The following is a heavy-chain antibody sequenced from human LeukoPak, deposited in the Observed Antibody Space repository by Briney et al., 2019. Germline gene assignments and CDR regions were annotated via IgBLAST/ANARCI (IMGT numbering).Heavy chain of an antibody. CDR3: ARSDSGTYRHYFDY. CDR2: IYYTGSA. CDR1: GGSISSYY. Sequence: SETLSLTCTVSGGSISSYYWSWIRQPPGKGPEWIGYIYYTGSANYNPSLESRVTISVDTSKNQFSLKLDSVTAADTAVYFCARSDSGTYRHYFDYWGQGTLVTVSS. V-gene: IGHV4-59*08. D-gene: IGHD1-26*01. J-gene: IGHJ4*02.